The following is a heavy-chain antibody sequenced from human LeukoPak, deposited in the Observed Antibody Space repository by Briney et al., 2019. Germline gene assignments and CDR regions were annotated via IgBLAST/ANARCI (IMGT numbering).Heavy chain of an antibody. Sequence: ASVKVSCKASGYTFTSYGISWVRQAPGKGLEWMGWISVYNGNTNYAQKLQGRVTMTTETSTSTAYMELRSLRSDDKAVYYCASPYCSGGTCYAHDAFDIWGQGTMVTVSS. CDR3: ASPYCSGGTCYAHDAFDI. J-gene: IGHJ3*02. CDR1: GYTFTSYG. V-gene: IGHV1-18*01. CDR2: ISVYNGNT. D-gene: IGHD2-15*01.